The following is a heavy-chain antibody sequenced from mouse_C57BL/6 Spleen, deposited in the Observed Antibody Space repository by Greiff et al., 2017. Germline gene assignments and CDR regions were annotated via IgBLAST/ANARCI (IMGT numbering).Heavy chain of an antibody. CDR3: AMPFDGDYWAWFAD. Sequence: QVQLQQSGAELVKPGASVKISCKASGYAFSSYWMNWVKQRPGKGLEWVGQIYPGDGDTNYTGKFKGKATLTADKSYSTAYVQLSSLTPEDSAVYFCAMPFDGDYWAWFADWGQGTLVTVSA. J-gene: IGHJ3*01. CDR2: IYPGDGDT. CDR1: GYAFSSYW. V-gene: IGHV1-80*01. D-gene: IGHD2-13*01.